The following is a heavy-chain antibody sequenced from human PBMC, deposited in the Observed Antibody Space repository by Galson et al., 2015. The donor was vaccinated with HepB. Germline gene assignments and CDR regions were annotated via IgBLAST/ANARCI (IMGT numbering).Heavy chain of an antibody. CDR3: ARSLGGSSYFDY. V-gene: IGHV3-21*01. D-gene: IGHD6-6*01. CDR2: ISSSSYI. Sequence: SLRLSCAASGFTFSSYSMNWVRQAPGKGLEWVSSISSSSYIYYADSVKGRFTISRDNAKNSLYLQMNSLRAEDTAVYYCARSLGGSSYFDYWGQGTLVTVSS. J-gene: IGHJ4*02. CDR1: GFTFSSYS.